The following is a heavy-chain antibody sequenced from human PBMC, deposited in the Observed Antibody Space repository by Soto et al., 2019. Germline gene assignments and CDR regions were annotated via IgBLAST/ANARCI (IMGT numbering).Heavy chain of an antibody. D-gene: IGHD2-15*01. CDR3: ARYCSGGTCQYAFDI. Sequence: SETLSLTCTVSGGSISSGNYYWSWIGQHPGKGLEWIAYMSYSGTTYYNPSLKTRVIISLDTSTNQFSLKLSSVTAADTAVYFCARYCSGGTCQYAFDIWGQGTMVTVSS. V-gene: IGHV4-31*03. J-gene: IGHJ3*02. CDR1: GGSISSGNYY. CDR2: MSYSGTT.